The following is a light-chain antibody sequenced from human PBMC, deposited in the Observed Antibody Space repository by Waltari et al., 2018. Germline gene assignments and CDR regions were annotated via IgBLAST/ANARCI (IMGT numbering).Light chain of an antibody. CDR2: RND. CDR3: STWNNDLGGFVL. J-gene: IGLJ2*01. CDR1: NSNIARNF. Sequence: QSVLTQPPSVSGTSGQTITIPCSGSNSNIARNFVYWYQQLPGAPPRLLIYRNDQLPSGIPDRVSGSKSGTSASLAISGLRSDDEGDYFCSTWNNDLGGFVLFGEGTRLTVL. V-gene: IGLV1-47*01.